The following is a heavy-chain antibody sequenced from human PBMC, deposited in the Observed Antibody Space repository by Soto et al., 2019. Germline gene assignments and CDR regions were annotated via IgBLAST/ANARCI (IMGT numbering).Heavy chain of an antibody. CDR1: GYTFTSYD. V-gene: IGHV1-8*01. CDR3: ATEKTSYGMDV. Sequence: QVQLVQSGAEVKKPGASVKVSCKASGYTFTSYDINWVRQATGQGLEWMGWMNPTRGTTGYAQKFQRRVTMTTNTSTSTAYMELSSLISEDTAVYYCATEKTSYGMDVWGQGTTVTVSS. J-gene: IGHJ6*02. CDR2: MNPTRGTT.